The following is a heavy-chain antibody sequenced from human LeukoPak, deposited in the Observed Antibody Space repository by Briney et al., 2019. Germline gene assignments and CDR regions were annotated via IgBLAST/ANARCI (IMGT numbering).Heavy chain of an antibody. J-gene: IGHJ5*02. D-gene: IGHD6-13*01. CDR3: AKLAPSGSSSWFTVSRDNWFDP. CDR2: ISGSGGST. V-gene: IGHV3-23*01. Sequence: PGGSLRLSCAASGFTFDDYVMHWVRQAPGKGLEWVSAISGSGGSTYYADSVKGRFTISRDNSKNTLYLQMNSLRAEDTAVYYCAKLAPSGSSSWFTVSRDNWFDPWGQGTLVTVSS. CDR1: GFTFDDYV.